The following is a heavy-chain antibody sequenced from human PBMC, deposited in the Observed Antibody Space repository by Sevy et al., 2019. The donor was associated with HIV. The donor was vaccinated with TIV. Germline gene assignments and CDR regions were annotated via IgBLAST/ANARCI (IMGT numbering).Heavy chain of an antibody. J-gene: IGHJ5*02. CDR3: ARERVYCSGGSCKPGGWFDP. D-gene: IGHD2-15*01. Sequence: ASVKVSCKASGYTFTGYYMHWVRQAPGQGLEWMGWINPNSGGTNYAQKFQGRVTMTRDTSISTAYMELSRLRSDDTAVYYCARERVYCSGGSCKPGGWFDPWGQGTPVTVSS. V-gene: IGHV1-2*02. CDR2: INPNSGGT. CDR1: GYTFTGYY.